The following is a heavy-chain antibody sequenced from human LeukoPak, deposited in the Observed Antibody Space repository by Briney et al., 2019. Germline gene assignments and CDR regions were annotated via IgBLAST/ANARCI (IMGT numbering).Heavy chain of an antibody. D-gene: IGHD3-10*01. CDR1: GGSISSSSYY. Sequence: SETLSLTCTVSGGSISSSSYYWGWLRQPPGKGLEWIGSIYYSGSTYYNPSLKSRVTISVDTSKNQFSLKLRSVTAADTAAYYCARHKKKVSGPDNWFDPWGQGTLVTVSS. V-gene: IGHV4-39*01. J-gene: IGHJ5*02. CDR3: ARHKKKVSGPDNWFDP. CDR2: IYYSGST.